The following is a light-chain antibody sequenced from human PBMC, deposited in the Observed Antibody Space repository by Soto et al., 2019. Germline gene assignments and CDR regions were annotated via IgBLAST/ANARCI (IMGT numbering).Light chain of an antibody. V-gene: IGKV2-28*01. J-gene: IGKJ1*01. Sequence: DIGMTQSPFSRPATPGEPASISCRSIRNLRHGNGYNYLDWYLQKPGQSPQLLIYLGSNRASGVPDRFSGSGSGTDFILRISRVEAEDVGVYYCMQTLQTPTFGQGTKVEIK. CDR1: RNLRHGNGYNY. CDR3: MQTLQTPT. CDR2: LGS.